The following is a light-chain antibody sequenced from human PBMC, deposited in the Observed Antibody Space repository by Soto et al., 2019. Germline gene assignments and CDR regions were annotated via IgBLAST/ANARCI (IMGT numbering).Light chain of an antibody. V-gene: IGKV3-20*01. CDR3: HQYGSSFGYT. CDR2: GAS. Sequence: EIVLTQSPGTLYLSPGERATLSCRASQSVSSTYLAWYQQKPGQAPRLLIYGASSRATGIPDRFSGSGSGTDFTLTISRLAPEDFAVYYCHQYGSSFGYTFGQGNKLEIK. CDR1: QSVSSTY. J-gene: IGKJ2*01.